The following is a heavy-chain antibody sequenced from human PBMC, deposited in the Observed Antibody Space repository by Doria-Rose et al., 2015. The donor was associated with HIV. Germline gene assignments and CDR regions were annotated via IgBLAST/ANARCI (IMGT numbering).Heavy chain of an antibody. Sequence: QVQLQESGPGLVKPSETLSLTCTVSGYSINSDYYWGWIRQSPEKGLEWIGSIYDSGSTYYNPSLKSRVTISVDTPNDQFSLRLSSVTAADTATYYCARDSPYNYYMDVWGKGITVTV. J-gene: IGHJ6*03. V-gene: IGHV4-38-2*02. CDR2: IYDSGST. CDR1: GYSINSDYY. CDR3: ARDSPYNYYMDV.